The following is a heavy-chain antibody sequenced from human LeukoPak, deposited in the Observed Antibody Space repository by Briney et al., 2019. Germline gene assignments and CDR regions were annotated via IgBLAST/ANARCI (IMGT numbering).Heavy chain of an antibody. V-gene: IGHV4-59*08. CDR2: ISYSGST. J-gene: IGHJ4*02. CDR3: ASQTYYYDSSGYRSGGFDY. CDR1: GGSISSYY. Sequence: SETLSLTCTVSGGSISSYYWSWIRQPPGKGLEWIACISYSGSTNYNPSLKSRVTISVDTSKNQFSLKLSSVTAADTAVYYCASQTYYYDSSGYRSGGFDYWGQGTLVTVSS. D-gene: IGHD3-22*01.